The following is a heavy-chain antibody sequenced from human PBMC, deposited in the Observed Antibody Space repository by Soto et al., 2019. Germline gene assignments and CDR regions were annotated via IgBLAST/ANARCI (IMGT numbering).Heavy chain of an antibody. CDR1: GYTFTSYD. J-gene: IGHJ5*02. V-gene: IGHV1-8*01. CDR2: MNPNSGNT. CDR3: ARTGPILEWFSNWYNWFDP. D-gene: IGHD3-3*01. Sequence: ASVKVSCKASGYTFTSYDINWVRQATGQGLEWMGWMNPNSGNTGYAQKFQGRVTMTRNTSISTAYMELSSLRSEDTAVYYCARTGPILEWFSNWYNWFDPWGQGTLVTVSS.